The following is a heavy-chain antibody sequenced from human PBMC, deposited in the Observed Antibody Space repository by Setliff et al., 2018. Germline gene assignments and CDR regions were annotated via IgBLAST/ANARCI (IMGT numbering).Heavy chain of an antibody. V-gene: IGHV1-18*01. CDR3: ARDIATGGYTYGFFY. D-gene: IGHD5-18*01. J-gene: IGHJ4*02. Sequence: ASVKVSCKASGYTFTSFGISWVRQAPGQGLEWMGWISGYNGNTNYAQKIQGRVTMTTDTSTSTAYMEVRSLRSDDTAVYYCARDIATGGYTYGFFYWGQGTMVTVSS. CDR2: ISGYNGNT. CDR1: GYTFTSFG.